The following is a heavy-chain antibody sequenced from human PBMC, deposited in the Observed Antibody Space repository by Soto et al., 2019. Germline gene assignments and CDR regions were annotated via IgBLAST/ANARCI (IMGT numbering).Heavy chain of an antibody. V-gene: IGHV1-18*01. Sequence: QVQLVQSGAEVKKPGASVKVSCKASGYTFINYGLSWVRQAPGQGLEWMGRISAYNADTNYAQKLQGRVTMTTDTSTSTAYMELRSLRSDDTAVYYCARSSDHASFDFWGQGTLFTVSS. CDR3: ARSSDHASFDF. D-gene: IGHD2-2*01. J-gene: IGHJ4*02. CDR2: ISAYNADT. CDR1: GYTFINYG.